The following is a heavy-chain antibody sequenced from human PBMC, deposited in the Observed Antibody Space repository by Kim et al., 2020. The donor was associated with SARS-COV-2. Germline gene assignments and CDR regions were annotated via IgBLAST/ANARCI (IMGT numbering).Heavy chain of an antibody. CDR2: IYYSGST. Sequence: SETLSLTCTVSGGSISSYYWSWIRQPPGKGLEWIGYIYYSGSTNYNPSLKSRVTISVDTSKNQFSLKLSSVTAADTAVYYCARDRRDYYYYGMDVWGQGTTVTVSS. CDR3: ARDRRDYYYYGMDV. V-gene: IGHV4-59*01. J-gene: IGHJ6*02. CDR1: GGSISSYY.